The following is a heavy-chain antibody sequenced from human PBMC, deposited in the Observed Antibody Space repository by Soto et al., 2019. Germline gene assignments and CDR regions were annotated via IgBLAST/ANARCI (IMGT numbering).Heavy chain of an antibody. CDR3: ARGSNWGSYRRTWFAP. V-gene: IGHV4-31*03. J-gene: IGHJ5*02. Sequence: SETLSLTCTVSGGSISSGGYYWSWIRQHPGKGQEWIGYIFYSGSIYFNPSLKSRVTISVDTSKNQFSLKLCSVTAADMAVYYCARGSNWGSYRRTWFAPWGQGTLVTFSS. D-gene: IGHD3-16*02. CDR1: GGSISSGGYY. CDR2: IFYSGSI.